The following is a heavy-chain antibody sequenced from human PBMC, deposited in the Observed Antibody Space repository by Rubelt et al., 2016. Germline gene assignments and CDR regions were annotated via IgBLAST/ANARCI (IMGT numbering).Heavy chain of an antibody. CDR3: AAGVDYYFDY. CDR1: GYTFTSYA. D-gene: IGHD2-8*01. Sequence: QVQLVQSGAEVKKPGASVKVSCKASGYTFTSYAMHWVRQAPGQRLEWMGWIHAGNGNTKYSQQFQGRVTITRDTSASTAYMELSSLRSEDTAVYYCAAGVDYYFDYWGQGTLVTVSS. J-gene: IGHJ4*02. V-gene: IGHV1-3*01. CDR2: IHAGNGNT.